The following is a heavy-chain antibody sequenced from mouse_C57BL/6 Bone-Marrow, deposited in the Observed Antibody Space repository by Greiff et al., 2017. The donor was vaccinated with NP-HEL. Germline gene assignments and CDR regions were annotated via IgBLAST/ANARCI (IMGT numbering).Heavy chain of an antibody. J-gene: IGHJ1*03. V-gene: IGHV5-6*01. D-gene: IGHD1-1*01. Sequence: EVKVVESGGDLVKPGGSLKLSCAASGFTFSSYGMSWVRQTPDKRLEWVATISSGGSYTYYPESVKGRFTISRDNAKNTLYLQMGSLKSEDTAMYYCARHGPLYGTRYFDVWGTGTTVTVSS. CDR2: ISSGGSYT. CDR3: ARHGPLYGTRYFDV. CDR1: GFTFSSYG.